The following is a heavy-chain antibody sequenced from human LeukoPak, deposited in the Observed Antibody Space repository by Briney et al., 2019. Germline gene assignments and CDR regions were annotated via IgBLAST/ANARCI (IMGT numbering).Heavy chain of an antibody. CDR2: INPNRGGR. CDR1: GYTFTGYY. Sequence: GASVKVSCKASGYTFTGYYMHWVRQAPGQGLEWMGGINPNRGGRNYAQKFQGRVTMTRDTSISTTYMELGRLRSDGTAVYYCASFLTGRPVNFAQAFDIGGQETMVTVSS. D-gene: IGHD1-14*01. V-gene: IGHV1-2*02. J-gene: IGHJ3*02. CDR3: ASFLTGRPVNFAQAFDI.